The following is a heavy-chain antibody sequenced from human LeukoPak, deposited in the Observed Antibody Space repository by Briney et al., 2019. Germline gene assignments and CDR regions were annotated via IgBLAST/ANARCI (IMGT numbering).Heavy chain of an antibody. CDR1: GYSFTTYW. J-gene: IGHJ5*02. Sequence: GESLKISCKGSGYSFTTYWIGWVRQMPGKGLEWMGIIYPGDSDTRYSPSFQGQVTISADKSISTAYLQWSSLKASDTAMYYCARHLRLWQNWFDPWGQGTLVTVSS. D-gene: IGHD5-18*01. CDR2: IYPGDSDT. V-gene: IGHV5-51*01. CDR3: ARHLRLWQNWFDP.